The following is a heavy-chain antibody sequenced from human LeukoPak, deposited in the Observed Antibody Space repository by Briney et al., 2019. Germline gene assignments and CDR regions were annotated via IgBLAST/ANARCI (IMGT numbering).Heavy chain of an antibody. Sequence: PGRSLRLSCAASGFTFSSYAMHWVRQAPGKGLEWVAVISYDGSNKYYADSVKGRFTISRDNSKNTLYLQMNSLRAEDTAVYYCARPPYYYDSSGYFSFDYWGQGTLVTVSS. CDR2: ISYDGSNK. CDR1: GFTFSSYA. D-gene: IGHD3-22*01. J-gene: IGHJ4*02. V-gene: IGHV3-30-3*01. CDR3: ARPPYYYDSSGYFSFDY.